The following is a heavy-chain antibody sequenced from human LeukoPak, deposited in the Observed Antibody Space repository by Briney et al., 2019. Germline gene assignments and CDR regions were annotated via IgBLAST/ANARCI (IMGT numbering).Heavy chain of an antibody. D-gene: IGHD3-10*01. CDR1: GFTFGDHA. J-gene: IGHJ6*02. V-gene: IGHV3-30*04. CDR2: ISYDGSKK. Sequence: GGSLRLSCTASGFTFGDHAMHWVRQAPGKGLEWVAVISYDGSKKFHADSVKGRFTISRDNSKDTLYLQMNSLRAEDTALYYCAKEKFGELIYGMDVWGRGTTVTVSS. CDR3: AKEKFGELIYGMDV.